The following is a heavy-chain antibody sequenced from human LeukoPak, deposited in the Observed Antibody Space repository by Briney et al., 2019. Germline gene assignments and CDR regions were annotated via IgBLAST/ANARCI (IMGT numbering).Heavy chain of an antibody. Sequence: PSETLSLTCTVSGGSISSYYWSWIRQPPGKGLEWIGYIYYSGSTNYNPSLKSRVTISVDTSKNQFSLRLSSVTAADTAIYYCARDRINWFDPWGQGTLVTVSS. CDR3: ARDRINWFDP. CDR2: IYYSGST. CDR1: GGSISSYY. V-gene: IGHV4-59*01. J-gene: IGHJ5*02.